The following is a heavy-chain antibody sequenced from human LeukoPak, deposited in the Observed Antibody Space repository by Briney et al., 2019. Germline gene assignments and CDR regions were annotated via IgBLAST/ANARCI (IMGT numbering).Heavy chain of an antibody. CDR2: ISGSGGST. CDR1: GFTFSSYA. Sequence: GGSLRLSCAASGFTFSSYAMSWVRQAPGKGLEWVSAISGSGGSTYYADSVKGRFTISRDNSKNTLYLQMNSLRAEDTAVYYCAKGLGYCSGTSCYTGFDAFDIWGQGTMVTVSS. CDR3: AKGLGYCSGTSCYTGFDAFDI. V-gene: IGHV3-23*01. D-gene: IGHD2-2*02. J-gene: IGHJ3*02.